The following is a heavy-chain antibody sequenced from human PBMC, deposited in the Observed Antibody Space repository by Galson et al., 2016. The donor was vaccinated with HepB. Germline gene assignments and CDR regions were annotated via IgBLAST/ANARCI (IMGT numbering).Heavy chain of an antibody. V-gene: IGHV3-33*01. Sequence: SLRLSCAASGFSFNNYGMHWARQAPGKGLEWVAVTWYDESNKYYADSVKGRFTISKDNSKNSLYLQMNSLRVDDTAVYYWAREGWSRVAAAGSGMDVWGQGTTVTVSS. J-gene: IGHJ6*02. D-gene: IGHD6-13*01. CDR3: AREGWSRVAAAGSGMDV. CDR2: TWYDESNK. CDR1: GFSFNNYG.